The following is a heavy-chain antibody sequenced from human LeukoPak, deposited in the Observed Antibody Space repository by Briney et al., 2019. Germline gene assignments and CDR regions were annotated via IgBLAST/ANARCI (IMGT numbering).Heavy chain of an antibody. J-gene: IGHJ5*02. CDR1: GYSITSGYY. V-gene: IGHV4-38-2*02. CDR2: INHSGST. CDR3: AREAVTRVWFDP. D-gene: IGHD6-19*01. Sequence: PSETLSHTCAVSGYSITSGYYWGWIRQPPGKGLEWIGSINHSGSTYYNPSLKSRVTISVDTSKNQFSLKLNSVTAADTAVYYCAREAVTRVWFDPWGQGTLVIVSS.